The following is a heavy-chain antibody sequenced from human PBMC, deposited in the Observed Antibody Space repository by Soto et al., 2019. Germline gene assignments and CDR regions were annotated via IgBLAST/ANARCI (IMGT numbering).Heavy chain of an antibody. CDR2: IYYSGST. D-gene: IGHD4-17*01. CDR1: GGSISSSNYY. Sequence: QLQLQESGPGLVKPSETLSLTCTVSGGSISSSNYYWGWIRQPPGKGLEWIGTIYYSGSTYYNSSLTSRVTISVDTSKNQFSLKLTSVTAADTAVYSCATLPHYGDPKAGFWGQGTLVTVSS. CDR3: ATLPHYGDPKAGF. V-gene: IGHV4-39*01. J-gene: IGHJ4*02.